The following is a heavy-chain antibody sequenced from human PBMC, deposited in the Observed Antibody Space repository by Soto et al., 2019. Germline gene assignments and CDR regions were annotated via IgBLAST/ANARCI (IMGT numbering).Heavy chain of an antibody. Sequence: QPGGSLRLSCAASGFSFSSYGMHWVRQAPGKGLECVAVMSYDGSNEYYADSVKGRFTISRENSENTLFLQMNSLRTEDTAVYYCAKFNYYGNNGYAYYFDYSGRGTLVTVSS. J-gene: IGHJ4*02. CDR1: GFSFSSYG. CDR2: MSYDGSNE. D-gene: IGHD3-22*01. V-gene: IGHV3-30*18. CDR3: AKFNYYGNNGYAYYFDY.